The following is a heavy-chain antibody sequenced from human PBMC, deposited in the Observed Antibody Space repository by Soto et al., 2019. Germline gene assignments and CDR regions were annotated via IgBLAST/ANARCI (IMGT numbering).Heavy chain of an antibody. V-gene: IGHV4-34*01. CDR3: ARGGYCGGDCYSYFQH. CDR1: GGSFSGYY. CDR2: INHSGST. J-gene: IGHJ1*01. Sequence: TLSLTCAVYGGSFSGYYWSWIRQPPGKGLEWIGEINHSGSTNYNPSLKSRVTISVDTSKNQFSLKLSSVTAADTAVYYCARGGYCGGDCYSYFQHWGQGTLVTVSS. D-gene: IGHD2-21*02.